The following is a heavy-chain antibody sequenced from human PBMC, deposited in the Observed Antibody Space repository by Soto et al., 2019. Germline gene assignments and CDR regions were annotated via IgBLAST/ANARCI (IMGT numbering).Heavy chain of an antibody. D-gene: IGHD1-1*01. V-gene: IGHV3-73*01. CDR1: GFTFSGSA. CDR3: TRGPRPTSTGTGAF. CDR2: IRSKANTYAT. Sequence: GGSLRLSCSASGFTFSGSAMHWVRQASGKGLEWVGRIRSKANTYATAYAASVKGRFTISRDDSKNTLYLQMNALRVEDTGVYYCTRGPRPTSTGTGAFWGQGTLVTVSS. J-gene: IGHJ4*02.